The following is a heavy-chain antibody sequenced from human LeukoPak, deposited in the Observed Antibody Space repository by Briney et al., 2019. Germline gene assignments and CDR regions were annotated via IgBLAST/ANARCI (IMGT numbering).Heavy chain of an antibody. J-gene: IGHJ4*02. Sequence: PGGSLRLSCAVSGFTFSSYAMSWVRRAPGKGLEWVSAISGSGGSTYYADSVKGRFTISRDNSKNTLYLQMNSLRAEDTAVYYCAKGGGGDGYNFGYFDYWGQGTLVTVSS. CDR3: AKGGGGDGYNFGYFDY. CDR1: GFTFSSYA. D-gene: IGHD5-24*01. CDR2: ISGSGGST. V-gene: IGHV3-23*01.